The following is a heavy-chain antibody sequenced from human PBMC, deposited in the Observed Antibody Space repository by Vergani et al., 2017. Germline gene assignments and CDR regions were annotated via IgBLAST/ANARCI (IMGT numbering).Heavy chain of an antibody. D-gene: IGHD3-3*01. Sequence: QVQLQQWGAGLLKPSETLSLTCVVYGGSFSGYYWSWIRQPPGKGLEWIGEINHSGSTNYNPSLKSRVTISVDTSKNQFSLKLSSVTAADTAVYYCARLPYYDFWSGYYSHYFDYWGQGTLVTVSS. J-gene: IGHJ4*02. V-gene: IGHV4-34*01. CDR1: GGSFSGYY. CDR2: INHSGST. CDR3: ARLPYYDFWSGYYSHYFDY.